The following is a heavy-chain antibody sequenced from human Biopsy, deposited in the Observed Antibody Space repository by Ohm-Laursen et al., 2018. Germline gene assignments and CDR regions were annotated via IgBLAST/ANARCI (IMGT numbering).Heavy chain of an antibody. CDR1: GGTFTNHA. V-gene: IGHV1-69*06. CDR3: ARFPLGAYDDSGSYRAVEHWYLDL. J-gene: IGHJ2*01. D-gene: IGHD3-22*01. Sequence: ASVKVSCKASGGTFTNHAVGWVRQAPGQGLEWVGSSIPLFNTANYADKFQGRVTLTADKSTTTAYMELSSLRSEDTAIYYCARFPLGAYDDSGSYRAVEHWYLDLWGRGTLVTVSS. CDR2: SIPLFNTA.